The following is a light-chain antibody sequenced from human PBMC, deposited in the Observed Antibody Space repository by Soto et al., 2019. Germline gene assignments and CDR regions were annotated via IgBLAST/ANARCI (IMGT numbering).Light chain of an antibody. Sequence: ETVLTQSPGTLALSPGERVTLSCRASQSVTYRYLAWYQQKPGQAPRLLIYAASTRATGIPDRFSGSGSGTDFTFSISRLEPGDFAVYYCQQYGSSPWTFGQGTKVDI. CDR1: QSVTYRY. CDR3: QQYGSSPWT. J-gene: IGKJ1*01. CDR2: AAS. V-gene: IGKV3-20*01.